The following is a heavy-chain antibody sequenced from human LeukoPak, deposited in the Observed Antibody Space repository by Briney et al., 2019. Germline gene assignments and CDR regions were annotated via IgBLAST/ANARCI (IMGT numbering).Heavy chain of an antibody. D-gene: IGHD2-15*01. Sequence: PGGSLRLSCEASGFTFRSYGMHWVRQAPGKGLEWVAVIWYDGSNKYYADSVKGRFTISRDNSKNTLFLQMNSLRAEDTAIYYCARDQGYSNDSAGREYFQHWGQGTLVTVSS. CDR1: GFTFRSYG. CDR2: IWYDGSNK. CDR3: ARDQGYSNDSAGREYFQH. V-gene: IGHV3-33*01. J-gene: IGHJ1*01.